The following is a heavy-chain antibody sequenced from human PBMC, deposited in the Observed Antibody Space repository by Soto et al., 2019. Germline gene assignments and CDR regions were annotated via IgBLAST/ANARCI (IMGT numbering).Heavy chain of an antibody. V-gene: IGHV4-31*03. CDR3: ARDHDCSGGSCYSLFDY. Sequence: QVQLQESGPGLVKPSQTLSLTCTVSGGSISSGGYYWSWIRQHPGKCREGIGYIYYSGSTYYNPSLMSRVTISVDTSKNKFSLKRSSVTAADTAVYYCARDHDCSGGSCYSLFDYWGQGTLVTVSS. CDR2: IYYSGST. J-gene: IGHJ4*02. D-gene: IGHD2-15*01. CDR1: GGSISSGGYY.